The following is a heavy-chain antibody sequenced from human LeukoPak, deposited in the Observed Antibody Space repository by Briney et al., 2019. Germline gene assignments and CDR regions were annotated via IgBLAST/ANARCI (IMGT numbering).Heavy chain of an antibody. D-gene: IGHD2-2*01. V-gene: IGHV1-24*01. CDR3: ARDPPGGCSSTSCYGLY. CDR1: GYTLTELS. Sequence: ASVKVSCKVSGYTLTELSMHWVRQAPGKGLEWMGGFDPEDGETIYAQKFQGRVTMTEDTSTDTAYMELSSLRSEDTAVYYCARDPPGGCSSTSCYGLYWGQGTLVTVSS. CDR2: FDPEDGET. J-gene: IGHJ4*02.